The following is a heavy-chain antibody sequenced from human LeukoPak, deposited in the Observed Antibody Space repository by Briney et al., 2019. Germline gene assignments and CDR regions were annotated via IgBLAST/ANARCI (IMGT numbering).Heavy chain of an antibody. CDR1: GGSISSYY. D-gene: IGHD3-3*01. J-gene: IGHJ4*02. CDR2: IYYSGST. CDR3: ARGRITIFGVDFDY. Sequence: SETLSLTCTVSGGSISSYYWSRIRQPPGKGLEWIGYIYYSGSTNYNPSLKSRVTISVDTSKNQFSLKLSSVTAADTAVYYCARGRITIFGVDFDYWGQGTLVTVSS. V-gene: IGHV4-59*12.